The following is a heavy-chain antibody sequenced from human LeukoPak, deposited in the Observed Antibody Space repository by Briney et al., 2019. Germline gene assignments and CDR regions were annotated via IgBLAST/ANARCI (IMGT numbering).Heavy chain of an antibody. D-gene: IGHD2-15*01. CDR2: ISSSSYI. Sequence: GGSLRLSCAASGFAFSSYSMNWVRQAPGKGLEWVSSISSSSYIYYADSVKGRFTISRDNAKNSLYLQMNSLRAEDTAVYYCARDWSAGSFDYWGQGTLVTVSS. V-gene: IGHV3-21*01. CDR1: GFAFSSYS. CDR3: ARDWSAGSFDY. J-gene: IGHJ4*02.